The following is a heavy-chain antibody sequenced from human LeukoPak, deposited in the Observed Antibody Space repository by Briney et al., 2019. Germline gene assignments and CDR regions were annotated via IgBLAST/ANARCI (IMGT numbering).Heavy chain of an antibody. CDR2: INHSGST. Sequence: PSETLSLTCAVYGGSFSGYYWSWIRQPPGKGLEWIGEINHSGSTNYNPSLKGRVTISVDTSKNQFSLKLSSVTAADTAVYYCARGGYDILTGYPNNWFDPWGQGTLVTVSS. V-gene: IGHV4-34*01. D-gene: IGHD3-9*01. J-gene: IGHJ5*02. CDR3: ARGGYDILTGYPNNWFDP. CDR1: GGSFSGYY.